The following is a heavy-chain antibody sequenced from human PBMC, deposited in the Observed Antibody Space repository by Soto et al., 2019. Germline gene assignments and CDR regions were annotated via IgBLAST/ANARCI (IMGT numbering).Heavy chain of an antibody. CDR2: IELDGTNK. CDR1: GFSFSDYS. J-gene: IGHJ6*02. CDR3: ARDTVDTAMGRYYYYGMDV. V-gene: IGHV3-30-3*01. Sequence: GGSLRLSCAASGFSFSDYSMNWVRQAPGKGLEWVAVIELDGTNKYYTDSVKGRFTISRDNSKNTLYLQMNSLRAEDTAVYYCARDTVDTAMGRYYYYGMDVWGQGTTVTVSS. D-gene: IGHD5-18*01.